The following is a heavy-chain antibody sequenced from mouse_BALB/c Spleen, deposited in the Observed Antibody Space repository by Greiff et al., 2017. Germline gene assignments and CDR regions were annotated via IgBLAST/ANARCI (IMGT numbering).Heavy chain of an antibody. V-gene: IGHV1-18*01. CDR3: ARWYYEDWYFDV. D-gene: IGHD2-4*01. CDR1: GYTFTSYV. Sequence: EVKLQESGPELVKPGASVKMSCKASGYTFTSYVMHWVKQKPGQGLEWIGDINPNNGGTIYNQKFKGKATLTVDKSSSTAYMELRSLTSEDTAVYYCARWYYEDWYFDVWGAGTTVTVSS. CDR2: INPNNGGT. J-gene: IGHJ1*01.